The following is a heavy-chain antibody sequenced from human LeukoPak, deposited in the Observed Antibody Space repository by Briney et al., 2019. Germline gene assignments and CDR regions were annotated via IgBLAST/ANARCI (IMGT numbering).Heavy chain of an antibody. V-gene: IGHV3-21*01. J-gene: IGHJ4*02. CDR2: ISSSSSYI. CDR3: ARDSSGWYGGLEDY. D-gene: IGHD6-19*01. Sequence: PGGSLRLSCAASGFTFSSYSMNWVRQAPGKGLEWVSSISSSSSYIYYADSVKGRFTISRDNAKNSLYLQMNSLRAEDTAVYYCARDSSGWYGGLEDYWGQGTLVTVSS. CDR1: GFTFSSYS.